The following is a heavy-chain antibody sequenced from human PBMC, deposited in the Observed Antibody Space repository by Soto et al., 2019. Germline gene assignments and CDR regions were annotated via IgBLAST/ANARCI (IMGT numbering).Heavy chain of an antibody. V-gene: IGHV1-69*06. CDR3: ARDSISNLAAYYYGMDV. CDR1: GGTFSSYA. D-gene: IGHD3-9*01. CDR2: IIPIFGTA. J-gene: IGHJ6*02. Sequence: QVQLVQSGAEVKKPGSSVKVSCKASGGTFSSYAISWVRQAPGQGLEWMGGIIPIFGTANYAQKFQGRVTITADKSPSTAYMELSSLRSEDTAVYYCARDSISNLAAYYYGMDVWGQGPTVTVSS.